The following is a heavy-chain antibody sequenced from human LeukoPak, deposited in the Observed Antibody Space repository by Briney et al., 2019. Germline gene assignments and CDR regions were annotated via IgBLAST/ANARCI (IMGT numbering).Heavy chain of an antibody. CDR2: IKQDGSEK. CDR3: AREGQYSSGGFDY. D-gene: IGHD6-19*01. V-gene: IGHV3-7*01. J-gene: IGHJ4*02. CDR1: GFTFSSYW. Sequence: GGSLRLSCAASGFTFSSYWMSWVRQAPGKGLEWVANIKQDGSEKYYVDSVKGRFTISRDNAKNSLYLHMNSLRAEDTAVYYCAREGQYSSGGFDYWGQGTLVTVSS.